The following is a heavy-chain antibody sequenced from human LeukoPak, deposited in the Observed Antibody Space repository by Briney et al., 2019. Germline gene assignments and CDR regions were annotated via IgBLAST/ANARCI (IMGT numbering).Heavy chain of an antibody. Sequence: PGGSLRLSCAASGFTFSSYEMNWVRQAPGKGLEWVSYISSSGSTIYYADSVKGRFTISGDNAKNSLYLQMNSLRAEDTAVYYCARATDYYDFWSGYSPSYGMDVWGQGTTVTVSS. CDR1: GFTFSSYE. CDR3: ARATDYYDFWSGYSPSYGMDV. D-gene: IGHD3-3*01. V-gene: IGHV3-48*03. CDR2: ISSSGSTI. J-gene: IGHJ6*02.